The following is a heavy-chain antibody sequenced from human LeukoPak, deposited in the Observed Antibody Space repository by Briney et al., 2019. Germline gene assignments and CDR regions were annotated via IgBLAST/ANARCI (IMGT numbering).Heavy chain of an antibody. J-gene: IGHJ4*02. D-gene: IGHD2/OR15-2a*01. CDR3: ARDFYGDDGHHPFDY. Sequence: SETLSLTCSVSGGSISNYYWNWLRQPAGKGLEWIGRIYASGSANYNPSLKSRVTISMDKSKNHFSLNLKSVTAADTAFYYCARDFYGDDGHHPFDYWGQGIQVTVSS. CDR2: IYASGSA. V-gene: IGHV4-4*07. CDR1: GGSISNYY.